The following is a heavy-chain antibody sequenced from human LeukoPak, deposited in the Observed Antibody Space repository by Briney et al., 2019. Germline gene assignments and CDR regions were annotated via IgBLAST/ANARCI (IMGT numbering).Heavy chain of an antibody. CDR3: AKVASYSAYDTIDC. D-gene: IGHD5-12*01. Sequence: KPGGSLRLSCAASGFTFSDYYMSWIRQAPGKGLEWVSHISSFSNFRSYADSVKGRFTISRDNSRNTLYLQMNSLRAEDTAVYYCAKVASYSAYDTIDCWGQGTLVTVSS. CDR1: GFTFSDYY. V-gene: IGHV3-11*05. CDR2: ISSFSNFR. J-gene: IGHJ4*02.